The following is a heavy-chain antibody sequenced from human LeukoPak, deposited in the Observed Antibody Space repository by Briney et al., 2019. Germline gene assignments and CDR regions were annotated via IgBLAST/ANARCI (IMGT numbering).Heavy chain of an antibody. V-gene: IGHV3-23*01. D-gene: IGHD2-2*01. Sequence: GGSLRLSCAASGFTFSSYAMGWVRQAPGKGLEWVSTISGSGDATYYADSVKGRFTISRDNSKNTLYLQMNSLRAEDTAVYYCAKGVYANFFDYWGQGTLVTVSS. J-gene: IGHJ4*02. CDR2: ISGSGDAT. CDR1: GFTFSSYA. CDR3: AKGVYANFFDY.